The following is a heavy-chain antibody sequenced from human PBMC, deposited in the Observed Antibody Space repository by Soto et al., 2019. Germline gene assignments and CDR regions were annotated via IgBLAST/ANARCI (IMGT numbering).Heavy chain of an antibody. CDR3: ARQMLGEQWLPRRDFDY. V-gene: IGHV4-39*01. D-gene: IGHD6-19*01. J-gene: IGHJ4*02. Sequence: QLQLQESGPGLVKPSETLSLTCTVSGGSISSSSYYWGWIRQPPGKGLEWIGSIYYSGSTYYNPSLKSRVTISVDTSKNQFSLKLSSVTAADTAVYYCARQMLGEQWLPRRDFDYWGQGTLVTVSS. CDR2: IYYSGST. CDR1: GGSISSSSYY.